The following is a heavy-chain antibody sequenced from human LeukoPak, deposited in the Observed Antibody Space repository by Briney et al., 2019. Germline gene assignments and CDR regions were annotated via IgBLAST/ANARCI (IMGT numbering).Heavy chain of an antibody. Sequence: ASVKVSCKASGYTFTSYGISWVRQAPGQGLEWMGWISAYNGNTNYAQKLQGRVTMTTDTSTSTAYMELRSLRSDDTAVYYCAREIGLVTTMVTNYYGMDVWGQGTTVTVSS. V-gene: IGHV1-18*01. CDR1: GYTFTSYG. CDR3: AREIGLVTTMVTNYYGMDV. D-gene: IGHD5-18*01. CDR2: ISAYNGNT. J-gene: IGHJ6*02.